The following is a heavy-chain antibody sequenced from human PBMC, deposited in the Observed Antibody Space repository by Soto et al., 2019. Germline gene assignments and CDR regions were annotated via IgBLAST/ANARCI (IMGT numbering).Heavy chain of an antibody. D-gene: IGHD6-13*01. Sequence: EVQLVASGGGLVQPGGSLRLSCAASGFTFRSYNMSWVRQAPGKGLEWVSYISSSGSAIYYADSVKGRVTISRDNGKNSLSLQMNSLRDEDTAVYYCARVFLSSWYRFDYRGQGTLVTVSA. CDR2: ISSSGSAI. CDR1: GFTFRSYN. V-gene: IGHV3-48*02. CDR3: ARVFLSSWYRFDY. J-gene: IGHJ4*02.